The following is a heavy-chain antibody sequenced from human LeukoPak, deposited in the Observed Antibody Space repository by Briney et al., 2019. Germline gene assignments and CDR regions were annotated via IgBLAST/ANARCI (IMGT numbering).Heavy chain of an antibody. CDR1: GFTFSSYS. CDR2: ISSSSSYI. Sequence: GGSLRLSCAASGFTFSSYSMNWVRQAPGEGLEWVSSISSSSSYIYYADSVKGRFTISRDNAKNSLYLQMNSLRAEDTAVYYCARNLYSYGPFDYWGQGTLVTVSS. D-gene: IGHD5-18*01. CDR3: ARNLYSYGPFDY. V-gene: IGHV3-21*01. J-gene: IGHJ4*02.